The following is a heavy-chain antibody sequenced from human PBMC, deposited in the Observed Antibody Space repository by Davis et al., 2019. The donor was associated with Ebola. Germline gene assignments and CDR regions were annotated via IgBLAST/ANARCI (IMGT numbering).Heavy chain of an antibody. CDR2: ISWNSGSI. V-gene: IGHV3-9*01. Sequence: SLKISCAASGFIVSDKYMSWVRQVPGKGLEWVSGISWNSGSIGYADSVKGRFTISRDNAKNSLYLQMNSLRAEDTALYYCAKDAPVPHWGQGTLVTVSS. CDR3: AKDAPVPH. D-gene: IGHD6-6*01. J-gene: IGHJ4*02. CDR1: GFIVSDKY.